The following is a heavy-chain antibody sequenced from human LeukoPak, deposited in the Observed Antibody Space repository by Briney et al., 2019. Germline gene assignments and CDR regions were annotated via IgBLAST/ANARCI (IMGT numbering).Heavy chain of an antibody. CDR2: ISSSSSTI. J-gene: IGHJ3*02. CDR3: ASRTPVYCGGDCYRDDDAFDI. Sequence: PGGSLRLSCAASGFTFSSYAMHWVRQAPGKGLEWVSYISSSSSTIYYADSVKGRFTISRDNAKNSLYLQMNSLRAEDTAVYYCASRTPVYCGGDCYRDDDAFDIWGQGTMVTVSS. CDR1: GFTFSSYA. D-gene: IGHD2-21*02. V-gene: IGHV3-48*01.